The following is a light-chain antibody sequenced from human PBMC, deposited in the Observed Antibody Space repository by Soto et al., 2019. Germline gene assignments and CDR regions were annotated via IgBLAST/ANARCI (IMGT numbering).Light chain of an antibody. J-gene: IGKJ1*01. CDR2: DAS. V-gene: IGKV1-9*01. Sequence: DIQLTQSPSFLSASVGDRVTITCRASQVISSYLARYQQKPGKAPKLLIYDASSVQSGVPSRFSGSGSGTEFTLTITSLQPDDSATYYCQHYSLYSPWTFGQGTKVDIK. CDR1: QVISSY. CDR3: QHYSLYSPWT.